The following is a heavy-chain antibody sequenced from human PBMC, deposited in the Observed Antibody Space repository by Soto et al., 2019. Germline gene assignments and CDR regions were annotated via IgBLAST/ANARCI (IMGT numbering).Heavy chain of an antibody. CDR1: GGSISSSSYY. CDR3: RAYDFWSGFLDV. J-gene: IGHJ6*02. CDR2: IYYSGST. D-gene: IGHD3-3*01. Sequence: SETLSLTCTVSGGSISSSSYYWGWIRQPPGKGLEWIGSIYYSGSTYYNPSLKSRVTISVDTSKNQFSLKLSSVTAADTAVYYCRAYDFWSGFLDVWGQGTTVTVSS. V-gene: IGHV4-39*01.